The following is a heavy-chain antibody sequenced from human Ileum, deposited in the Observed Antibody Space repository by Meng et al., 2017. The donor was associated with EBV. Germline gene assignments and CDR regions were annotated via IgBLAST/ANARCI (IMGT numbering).Heavy chain of an antibody. CDR3: ARDSNGDYGWVDS. V-gene: IGHV4-30-4*01. D-gene: IGHD4-17*01. CDR2: IFYTGST. Sequence: QVQLQESGPGLVKPSPXLSLTCTVSGDTLFNGGHYWTWLRQPPGKGLEWIGYIFYTGSTYYNPSLKSRVTISLDLSKNQFSLNLTSVTAADTAVYYCARDSNGDYGWVDSWGQGTLGTVSS. J-gene: IGHJ5*01. CDR1: GDTLFNGGHY.